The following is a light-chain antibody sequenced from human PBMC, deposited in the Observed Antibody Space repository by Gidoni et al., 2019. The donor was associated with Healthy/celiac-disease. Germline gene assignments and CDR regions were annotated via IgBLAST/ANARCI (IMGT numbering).Light chain of an antibody. CDR2: LGS. CDR3: MQALQTPYT. V-gene: IGKV2-28*01. Sequence: DIVMTQSTLSLPVTPGEPASISCRSSQSLLHSNGYNYLDWYLQKPGQSPQLLIYLGSNRASGVPDMFSGSGSGTDFTLKISRVEAEDVGVYYCMQALQTPYTFGQXTKLEIK. J-gene: IGKJ2*01. CDR1: QSLLHSNGYNY.